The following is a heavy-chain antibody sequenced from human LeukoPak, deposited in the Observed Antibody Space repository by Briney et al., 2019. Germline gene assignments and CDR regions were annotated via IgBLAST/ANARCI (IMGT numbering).Heavy chain of an antibody. CDR1: GDRLTNNW. J-gene: IGHJ4*02. CDR3: VRLEGYFDS. V-gene: IGHV5-51*01. CDR2: IYPGNSDT. Sequence: GESLKISCKISGDRLTNNWIGWVRQVPGKGLEWLGLIYPGNSDTRYSPFFQGQVTFSVDTSISTAYLHWGGLKASDTAMYYCVRLEGYFDSWGQGTLVTVSS.